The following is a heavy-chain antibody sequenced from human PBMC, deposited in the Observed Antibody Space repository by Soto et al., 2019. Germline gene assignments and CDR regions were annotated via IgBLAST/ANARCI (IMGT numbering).Heavy chain of an antibody. CDR2: INHSGST. CDR3: ARGRGSY. V-gene: IGHV4-34*01. CDR1: GGSFSGYY. Sequence: SETLSLTCAVYGGSFSGYYWSWIRQPPGKGLEWIGEINHSGSTNYNPSLKSRVTISVDTSKNQFSLKLSSVTAADTAVYYCARGRGSYWGQGTLVTVSS. J-gene: IGHJ4*02.